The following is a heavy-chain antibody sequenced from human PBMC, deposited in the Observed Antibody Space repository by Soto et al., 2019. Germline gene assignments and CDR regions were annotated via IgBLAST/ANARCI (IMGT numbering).Heavy chain of an antibody. Sequence: QVQLLESGGGVVQPGRSLRLSCVASGFTLTNNGMHWVRQAPGQGLEWVAVISSDGSSKYYGDSVRGRFTISRDNSKNTLYLQMSGLRSEDTAVYYCARDPRTARPSAMDVWGQGTTVTVSS. V-gene: IGHV3-30*03. J-gene: IGHJ6*02. CDR1: GFTLTNNG. CDR3: ARDPRTARPSAMDV. D-gene: IGHD6-6*01. CDR2: ISSDGSSK.